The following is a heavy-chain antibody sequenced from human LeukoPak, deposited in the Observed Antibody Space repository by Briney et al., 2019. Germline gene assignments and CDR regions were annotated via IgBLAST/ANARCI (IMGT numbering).Heavy chain of an antibody. J-gene: IGHJ5*02. CDR3: AKARIAVAGNFDWFDP. CDR2: ISGSGGST. V-gene: IGHV3-23*01. D-gene: IGHD6-19*01. Sequence: GGTLRLSCAASGFTFSSYGMSWVRQAPGKGLEWVSAISGSGGSTYYADSVKGRFTISRDNSKNTLYLQMNSLRAEDTAVYYCAKARIAVAGNFDWFDPWGQGTLVTVSS. CDR1: GFTFSSYG.